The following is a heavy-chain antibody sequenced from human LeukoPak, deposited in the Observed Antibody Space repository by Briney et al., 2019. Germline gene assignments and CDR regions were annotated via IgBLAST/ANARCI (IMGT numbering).Heavy chain of an antibody. CDR3: ARVRTMIVVGYDAFDI. D-gene: IGHD3-22*01. V-gene: IGHV4-4*02. CDR2: IYHSGST. J-gene: IGHJ3*02. CDR1: GGSISSSNW. Sequence: PSETLSLTCAVSGGSISSSNWWSWIRQPPGKGLEWIGEIYHSGSTNYNPSLKSRVTISVDKPKNQFSLKLSSVTAADTAVYYCARVRTMIVVGYDAFDIWGQGTMVTVSS.